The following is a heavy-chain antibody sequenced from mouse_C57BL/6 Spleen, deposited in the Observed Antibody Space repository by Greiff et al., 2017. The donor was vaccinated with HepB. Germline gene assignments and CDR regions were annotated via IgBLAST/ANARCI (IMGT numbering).Heavy chain of an antibody. CDR1: GYTFTSYW. J-gene: IGHJ3*01. D-gene: IGHD2-3*01. V-gene: IGHV1-72*01. Sequence: QVQLKQPGAELVKPGASVKLSCKASGYTFTSYWMHWVKQRPGRGLEWIGRIDPNSGGTKYNEKFKSKATLTVDKPSSTAYMQLSSLTSEDSAVYYCARRSGYDGYYEGFAYWGQGTLVTVSA. CDR3: ARRSGYDGYYEGFAY. CDR2: IDPNSGGT.